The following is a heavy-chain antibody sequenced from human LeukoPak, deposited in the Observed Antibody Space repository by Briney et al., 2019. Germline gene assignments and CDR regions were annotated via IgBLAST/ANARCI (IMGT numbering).Heavy chain of an antibody. Sequence: GGSLRLSCSASGFTFSTFPMHWVRQAPGKGLEYFSAISRNGDTTYYADSVKGRFTISRDNSKNTLYLQMNSLKTEDTAVYYCTTILFDYGDYFDYWGQGTLVTVSS. CDR3: TTILFDYGDYFDY. CDR1: GFTFSTFP. J-gene: IGHJ4*02. D-gene: IGHD4-17*01. V-gene: IGHV3-64*04. CDR2: ISRNGDTT.